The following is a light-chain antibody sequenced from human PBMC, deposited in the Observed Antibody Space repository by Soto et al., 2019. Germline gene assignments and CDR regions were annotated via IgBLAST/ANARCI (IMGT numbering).Light chain of an antibody. V-gene: IGKV1-5*03. CDR2: QAS. CDR1: QSIGNW. Sequence: DIQMTQSPSTLSASVGDRVTITCRASQSIGNWFAWYQQKPGKAPKLLIYQASSLESGVPSRFSGSGSGTDFTLTISSLQSEDFATYYCQKYNSSSWTFGPGTKVEIK. J-gene: IGKJ1*01. CDR3: QKYNSSSWT.